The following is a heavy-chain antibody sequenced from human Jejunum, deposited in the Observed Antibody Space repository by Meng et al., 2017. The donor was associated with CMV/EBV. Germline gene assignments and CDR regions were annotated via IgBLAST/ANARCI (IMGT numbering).Heavy chain of an antibody. Sequence: SGGSISNYYWGWIRQSPGKGLEWIGYIHSSGPTSYNPSLKSRVSMSLDTSKNRFSLKLTSVTAADTAVYYCARDRGYSHGYELAYWGQGTLVTVSS. CDR1: GGSISNYY. J-gene: IGHJ4*02. D-gene: IGHD5-12*01. CDR3: ARDRGYSHGYELAY. CDR2: IHSSGPT. V-gene: IGHV4-59*01.